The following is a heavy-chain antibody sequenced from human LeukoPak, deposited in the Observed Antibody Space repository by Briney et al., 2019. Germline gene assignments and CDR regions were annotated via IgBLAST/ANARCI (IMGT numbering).Heavy chain of an antibody. J-gene: IGHJ4*02. CDR2: IYYSGST. CDR1: GGSISSYY. D-gene: IGHD3-3*01. V-gene: IGHV4-59*01. Sequence: SETLSLXCTVSGGSISSYYWSWIRQPPGKGLEWIGYIYYSGSTNYNPSLKSRVTISVDTSKNQFSLKLSSVTAADTAVYYCARVVGVANKHFDYWGQGTLVTVSS. CDR3: ARVVGVANKHFDY.